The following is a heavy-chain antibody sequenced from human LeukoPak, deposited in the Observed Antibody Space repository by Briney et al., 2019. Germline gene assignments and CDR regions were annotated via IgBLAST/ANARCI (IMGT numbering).Heavy chain of an antibody. CDR3: ARDSGSYSLNYMDV. V-gene: IGHV3-48*01. CDR1: GFTFSRYS. CDR2: ISSSSSTI. Sequence: GGSLRLSCAASGFTFSRYSMNWVRQAPGKGLEWISYISSSSSTIYYADSVKGRFTISRDNAKNSLYLQMNSLRAEDTAVYYCARDSGSYSLNYMDVWGKGTTVTVSS. J-gene: IGHJ6*03. D-gene: IGHD1-26*01.